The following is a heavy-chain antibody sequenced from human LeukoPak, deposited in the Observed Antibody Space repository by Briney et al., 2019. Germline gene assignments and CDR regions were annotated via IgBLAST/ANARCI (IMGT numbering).Heavy chain of an antibody. CDR2: IRGDGGDA. CDR3: VRDIVAGSGSYSD. J-gene: IGHJ4*02. V-gene: IGHV3-74*01. D-gene: IGHD3-10*01. Sequence: PGGSLTFSCAASGFTFRSAWMHWVRQAPGKGLVWVSRIRGDGGDANYADFVKGRYTISRDNAKSTLYLQMNGLGVEDTAVYYCVRDIVAGSGSYSDWGQGTLVTVSS. CDR1: GFTFRSAW.